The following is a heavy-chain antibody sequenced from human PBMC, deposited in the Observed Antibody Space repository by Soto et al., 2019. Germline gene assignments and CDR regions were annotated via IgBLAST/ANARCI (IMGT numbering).Heavy chain of an antibody. J-gene: IGHJ6*02. CDR1: GFTFSSYS. Sequence: PGGSLRLSCAASGFTFSSYSMNWVRQAPGKGLEWVSSISSSSSYIYYADSVKGRFTISREKAKNSLYLQMNSLRAEDTAVYYCARDIEHPGLEVAGRSYGMDVWGRGTTVTVSS. CDR2: ISSSSSYI. D-gene: IGHD6-19*01. V-gene: IGHV3-21*01. CDR3: ARDIEHPGLEVAGRSYGMDV.